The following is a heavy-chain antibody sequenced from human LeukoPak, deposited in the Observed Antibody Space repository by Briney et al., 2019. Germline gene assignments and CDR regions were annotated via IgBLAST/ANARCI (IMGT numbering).Heavy chain of an antibody. Sequence: GGSLRLSCAASGFTFSSHAMNWVRQAPGKGLEWVSAISGSGGSTYYADSVKGRFTISRDNSKNTLYLQMNSLRAEDTAVYYCAKESDGSGWYYFDYWGQGTLVTVSS. CDR3: AKESDGSGWYYFDY. CDR2: ISGSGGST. J-gene: IGHJ4*02. CDR1: GFTFSSHA. V-gene: IGHV3-23*01. D-gene: IGHD6-19*01.